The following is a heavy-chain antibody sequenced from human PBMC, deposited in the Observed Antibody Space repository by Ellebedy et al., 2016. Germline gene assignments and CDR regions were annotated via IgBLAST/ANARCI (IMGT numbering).Heavy chain of an antibody. D-gene: IGHD2-8*01. J-gene: IGHJ5*02. Sequence: SETLSLTCTVSGGSISSSSYYWGWIRQPPGKGLEWIGHIYYTGNTYYNLSLKSRVTISVDTSKNQLSLKVNSVTAADTAVYYCARGVGSGWFDPWGQGTLVTVSS. V-gene: IGHV4-39*01. CDR3: ARGVGSGWFDP. CDR1: GGSISSSSYY. CDR2: IYYTGNT.